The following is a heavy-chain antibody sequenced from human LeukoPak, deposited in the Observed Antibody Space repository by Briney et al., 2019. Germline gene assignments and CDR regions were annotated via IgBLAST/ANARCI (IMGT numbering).Heavy chain of an antibody. CDR2: ISWNSGSI. J-gene: IGHJ4*02. CDR3: AKGSAIDDYFDY. Sequence: GGSLRLSCAAPGFTFDDYAMHWVRQAPGKGLEWVSGISWNSGSIGYADSAKGRFTISRDNAKNSLYLQMNSLRAEDTALCYCAKGSAIDDYFDYWGQGTLVTVSS. CDR1: GFTFDDYA. V-gene: IGHV3-9*01.